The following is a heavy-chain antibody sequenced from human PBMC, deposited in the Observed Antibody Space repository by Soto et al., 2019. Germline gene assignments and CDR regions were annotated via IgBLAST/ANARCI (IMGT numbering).Heavy chain of an antibody. D-gene: IGHD2-15*01. J-gene: IGHJ4*02. CDR3: ARDLSVVVVAAMGY. CDR1: GFTFSSYG. V-gene: IGHV3-33*01. Sequence: ESGGGVVQPGRSLRLSCAASGFTFSSYGMHWVRQAPGKGLEWVAVIWYDGSNKYYADSVKGRFTISRDNSKNTLYLQMNSLRAEDTAVYYCARDLSVVVVAAMGYWGQGTLVTVSS. CDR2: IWYDGSNK.